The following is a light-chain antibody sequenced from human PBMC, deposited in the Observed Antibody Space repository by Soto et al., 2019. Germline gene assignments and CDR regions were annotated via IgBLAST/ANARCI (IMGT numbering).Light chain of an antibody. J-gene: IGKJ4*01. CDR3: QQYYNWPPLT. V-gene: IGKV3-15*01. CDR2: GAS. CDR1: QNVGSH. Sequence: EILMTQSPATLSVSPGERATLSCRASQNVGSHVAWYQQKPGQAPRLFIYGASTRATGIPARFSGSGSGTEFTLTISSLLSEDFAIYYCQQYYNWPPLTFGGGTKVEIQ.